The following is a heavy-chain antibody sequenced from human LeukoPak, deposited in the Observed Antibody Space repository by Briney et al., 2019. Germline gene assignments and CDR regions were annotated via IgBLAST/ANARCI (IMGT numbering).Heavy chain of an antibody. CDR1: GFTFSSYW. D-gene: IGHD3-16*01. J-gene: IGHJ3*02. Sequence: PGGSLRLSCAASGFTFSSYWMSWVRQAPGKGLEWVANIKQDGSEKYYVDSVKGRFTISRDNAKNSLYLQMNSLRAEDTAVYYCARDRSLIPTDAFDIWGQGTMVTVSS. CDR2: IKQDGSEK. CDR3: ARDRSLIPTDAFDI. V-gene: IGHV3-7*01.